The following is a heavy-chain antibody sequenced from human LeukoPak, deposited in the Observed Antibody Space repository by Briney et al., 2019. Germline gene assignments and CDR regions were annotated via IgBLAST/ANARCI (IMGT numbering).Heavy chain of an antibody. J-gene: IGHJ6*02. CDR2: VYRSGST. Sequence: SETLSLTCAVSGGSISTSNWWSWVRQPPGKGLEWIGEVYRSGSTNYNPSLKSRVTMSVDKSRNQFSLNLTSVTAADTAVYYCARNDHGANSHYYGMNVWGQGTTVIVSS. CDR1: GGSISTSNW. V-gene: IGHV4-4*02. CDR3: ARNDHGANSHYYGMNV. D-gene: IGHD4-23*01.